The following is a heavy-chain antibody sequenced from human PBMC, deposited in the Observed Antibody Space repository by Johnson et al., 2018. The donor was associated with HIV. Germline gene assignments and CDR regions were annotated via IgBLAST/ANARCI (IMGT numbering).Heavy chain of an antibody. CDR2: ISYDGRNK. CDR1: GFTFSNYA. Sequence: VQLVESGGGVVQPGRSLRLSCPASGFTFSNYAMHWVRQAPGKGLEWVAVISYDGRNKYYADSVKGRFTISRDNSKNTLYLQMNSLRAEDTAVYYCARVSKYYDSIRGAFDIWGQGTMVTVSS. J-gene: IGHJ3*02. V-gene: IGHV3-30-3*01. CDR3: ARVSKYYDSIRGAFDI. D-gene: IGHD3-22*01.